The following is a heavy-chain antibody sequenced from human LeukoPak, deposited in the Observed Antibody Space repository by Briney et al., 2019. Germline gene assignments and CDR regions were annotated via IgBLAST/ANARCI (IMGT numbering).Heavy chain of an antibody. D-gene: IGHD2-15*01. J-gene: IGHJ3*02. CDR2: IYTRGSI. Sequence: PSETLSLTCTVSGGSINNYYWSWIRQPAGKGLEWIGRIYTRGSINYNPSLKSRVTMSVDTSKNQFFLKLSSVTAADTAVYYCARGRYCSADICSGGDAFDIWGQGTMVSVSS. CDR3: ARGRYCSADICSGGDAFDI. V-gene: IGHV4-4*07. CDR1: GGSINNYY.